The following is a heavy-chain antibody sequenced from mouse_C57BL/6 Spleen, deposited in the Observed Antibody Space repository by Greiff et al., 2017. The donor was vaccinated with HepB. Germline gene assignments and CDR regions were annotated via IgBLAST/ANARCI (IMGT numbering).Heavy chain of an antibody. J-gene: IGHJ1*03. CDR2: INPNNGGT. D-gene: IGHD2-3*01. CDR1: GYTFTDYY. V-gene: IGHV1-26*01. CDR3: ARGWLLREDWYFDV. Sequence: EVQLQQSGPELVKPGASVKISCKASGYTFTDYYMNWVKQSHGKSLEWIGDINPNNGGTSYNQKFKGKATLTVDKSSSTAYMELRSLTSEDSAVYYCARGWLLREDWYFDVWGTGTTVTVSS.